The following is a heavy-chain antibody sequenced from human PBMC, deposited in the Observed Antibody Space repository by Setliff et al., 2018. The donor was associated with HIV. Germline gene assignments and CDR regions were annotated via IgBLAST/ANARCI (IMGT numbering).Heavy chain of an antibody. J-gene: IGHJ3*02. V-gene: IGHV3-66*02. CDR1: GFTVSSNY. CDR2: IYSGGST. Sequence: GESLKISCAASGFTVSSNYMSWVRQAPGKGLEWVSVIYSGGSTYYADSVKGRFTISRDNSKNTLYLQMNSLRAEDTAVYYCAKYCSSTSCHEGAFDIWGQGTMVT. CDR3: AKYCSSTSCHEGAFDI. D-gene: IGHD2-2*01.